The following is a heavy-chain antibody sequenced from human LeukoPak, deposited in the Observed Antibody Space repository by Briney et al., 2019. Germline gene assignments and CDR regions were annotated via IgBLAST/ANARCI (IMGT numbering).Heavy chain of an antibody. CDR2: ISSSGSTI. V-gene: IGHV3-48*03. J-gene: IGHJ4*02. D-gene: IGHD5-24*01. Sequence: PGGSLRLSCAASGFTFSSYEMNWVRQAPGKGLEWVSYISSSGSTIYYADSVKGRFTISRDNAKNSLYLQMNSLRAEDTAVYYCARGRDGYNMDYWGQGTLVTVSS. CDR1: GFTFSSYE. CDR3: ARGRDGYNMDY.